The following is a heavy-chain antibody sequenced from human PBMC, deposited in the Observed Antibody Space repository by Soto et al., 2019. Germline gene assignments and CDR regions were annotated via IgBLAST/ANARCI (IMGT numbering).Heavy chain of an antibody. D-gene: IGHD2-15*01. CDR3: AKDQVPYCSGGSCYSKNYYGMDV. J-gene: IGHJ6*02. Sequence: PGGSLRLSCAASGFTFSSYAMSWVRQAPGKGLEWVSAISGSGGSTYYAESVKGRFTISRDNSKNTLYLQMNSLRAEDTAVYYCAKDQVPYCSGGSCYSKNYYGMDVWGQGTTVTVSS. CDR2: ISGSGGST. V-gene: IGHV3-23*01. CDR1: GFTFSSYA.